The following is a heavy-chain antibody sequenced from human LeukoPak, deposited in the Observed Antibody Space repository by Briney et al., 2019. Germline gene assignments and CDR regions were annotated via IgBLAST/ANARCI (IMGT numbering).Heavy chain of an antibody. CDR3: ARHRFAWNDFDV. CDR1: GASINDHY. D-gene: IGHD3-3*01. J-gene: IGHJ3*01. V-gene: IGHV4-59*08. CDR2: KYYAGST. Sequence: PSETLSLTCTVSGASINDHYWSWIRQPPGKGLEWIGYKYYAGSTSTNPSLESRVTISVDKSKNQFYLQLYSVTAADTAVYYCARHRFAWNDFDVWGQGTRVTVS.